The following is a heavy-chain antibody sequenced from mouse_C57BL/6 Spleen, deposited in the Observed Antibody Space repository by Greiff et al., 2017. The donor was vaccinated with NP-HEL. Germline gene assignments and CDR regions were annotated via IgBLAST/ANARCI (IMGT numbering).Heavy chain of an antibody. CDR2: INPNNGGT. CDR3: ARRGSFDYFDY. J-gene: IGHJ2*01. Sequence: EVKLVESGPELVKPGASVKIPCKASGYTFTDYNMDWVKQSHGKSLEWIGDINPNNGGTIYNQKFKGKATLTVDKSSSTAYMELRSLTSEDTAVYYCARRGSFDYFDYWGQGTTLTVSS. V-gene: IGHV1-18*01. CDR1: GYTFTDYN.